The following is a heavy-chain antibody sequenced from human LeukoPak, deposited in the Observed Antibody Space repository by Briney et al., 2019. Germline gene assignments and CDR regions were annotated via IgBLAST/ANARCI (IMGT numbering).Heavy chain of an antibody. Sequence: ASVKLSCTASGYTFTVYYMHWVRHAPGQGLEWMGWINPNSGGTNYAQKFQGRVTMTRDTSISTAYIELSRLRSDDTAVYYCARERHCSSTSCLYYYYGMDVWGQGTTVTVSS. CDR1: GYTFTVYY. CDR3: ARERHCSSTSCLYYYYGMDV. CDR2: INPNSGGT. V-gene: IGHV1-2*02. J-gene: IGHJ6*02. D-gene: IGHD2-2*01.